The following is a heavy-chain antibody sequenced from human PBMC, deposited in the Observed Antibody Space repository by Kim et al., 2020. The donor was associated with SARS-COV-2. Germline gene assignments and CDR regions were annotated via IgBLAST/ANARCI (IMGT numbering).Heavy chain of an antibody. CDR2: INSDGSST. CDR1: GFTFSSYW. J-gene: IGHJ6*02. V-gene: IGHV3-74*01. D-gene: IGHD6-19*01. CDR3: ARDEAGYSSGWYVPGYYYYGMDV. Sequence: GGSLRLSCAASGFTFSSYWMHWVRQAPGKGLVWVSRINSDGSSTSYADSVKGRFTISRDNAKNTLYLQMNSLRAEDTAVYYCARDEAGYSSGWYVPGYYYYGMDVWGQGTTVTVSS.